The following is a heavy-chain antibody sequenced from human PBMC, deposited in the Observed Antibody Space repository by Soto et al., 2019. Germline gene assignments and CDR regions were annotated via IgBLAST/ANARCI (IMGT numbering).Heavy chain of an antibody. V-gene: IGHV4-61*01. Sequence: QVQLQESGPGLVKPSETLSLTCTVSGGSVSSGSYYWSWIQQPPGKGLEWIGYIYYSGSTNYNPSLKSRVTISVDTFKNQFSLKLSSVTAADTAVYYCARLCYYDSSGYCPPSVYWGQGTLVTVSS. D-gene: IGHD3-22*01. J-gene: IGHJ4*02. CDR3: ARLCYYDSSGYCPPSVY. CDR2: IYYSGST. CDR1: GGSVSSGSYY.